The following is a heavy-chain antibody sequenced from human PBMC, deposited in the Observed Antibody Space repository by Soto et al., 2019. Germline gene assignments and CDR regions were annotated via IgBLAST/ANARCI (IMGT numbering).Heavy chain of an antibody. CDR2: IDPSDSYT. CDR3: ANLWFIIGYYLSWIVL. V-gene: IGHV5-10-1*01. D-gene: IGHD3-22*01. Sequence: GESLKISCKGSGDSFTSYWISWVRQMPGKGLEWMGRIDPSDSYTNYSPSFQGHVTISADKSISTAYLQWSSLKTSVTAMYYCANLWFIIGYYLSWIVLWGQGTLVTVFS. J-gene: IGHJ5*02. CDR1: GDSFTSYW.